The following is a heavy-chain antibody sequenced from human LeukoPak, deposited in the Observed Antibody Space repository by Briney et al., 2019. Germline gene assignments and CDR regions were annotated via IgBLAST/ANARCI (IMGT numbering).Heavy chain of an antibody. Sequence: SETLSLTCTVSGGSISSSSYYWGWIRQPPGKGLEWVGYIYYSGSTNYNPSLKSRVTISVDTSKNQFSLKLSSVTAADTAVYFCARGPYYYDNWGQGTLVTVSS. CDR3: ARGPYYYDN. CDR2: IYYSGST. V-gene: IGHV4-61*05. D-gene: IGHD3-16*01. CDR1: GGSISSSSYY. J-gene: IGHJ4*02.